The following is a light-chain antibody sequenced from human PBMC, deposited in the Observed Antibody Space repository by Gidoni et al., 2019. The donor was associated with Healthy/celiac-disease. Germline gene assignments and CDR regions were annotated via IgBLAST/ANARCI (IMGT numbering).Light chain of an antibody. CDR1: QSVSSIY. CDR3: QQYGSSHRALT. J-gene: IGKJ4*01. Sequence: EIAVTQSPGTLSLSPGERTTLSCRASQSVSSIYLAWYQQKPGQAPRLFIYGASSRPNGIQDRFSGSGSGTDFTLTISRLELEDFAVYYCQQYGSSHRALTFGGGTKVEIK. V-gene: IGKV3-20*01. CDR2: GAS.